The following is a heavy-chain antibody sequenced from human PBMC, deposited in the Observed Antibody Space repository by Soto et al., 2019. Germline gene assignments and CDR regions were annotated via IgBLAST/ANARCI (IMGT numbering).Heavy chain of an antibody. CDR3: ARGRGYSTYYYYYGMDV. V-gene: IGHV4-59*01. CDR2: IYYSGST. CDR1: GGSISSYY. D-gene: IGHD4-4*01. Sequence: SETLSLTCTVSGGSISSYYWSWIRQPPGKGLEWIGYIYYSGSTNYNPSLKSRVTISVDTSKNQFSLKLSSVTAADTAVYYCARGRGYSTYYYYYGMDVWGQGTTVTVSS. J-gene: IGHJ6*02.